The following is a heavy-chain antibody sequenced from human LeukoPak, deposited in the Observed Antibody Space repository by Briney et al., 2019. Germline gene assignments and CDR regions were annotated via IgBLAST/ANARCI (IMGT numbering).Heavy chain of an antibody. CDR2: ISAYNGNT. CDR1: GYTFTSYG. CDR3: ARGLQWLVLSGAFDI. D-gene: IGHD6-19*01. J-gene: IGHJ3*02. V-gene: IGHV1-18*01. Sequence: ASVKVSCKASGYTFTSYGISWVRQAPGQGLEWMGWISAYNGNTNYAQKLQGRVTMTTDTSTSTAYMDLRSLRSDDTAVYYCARGLQWLVLSGAFDIWGQGTMVTVSS.